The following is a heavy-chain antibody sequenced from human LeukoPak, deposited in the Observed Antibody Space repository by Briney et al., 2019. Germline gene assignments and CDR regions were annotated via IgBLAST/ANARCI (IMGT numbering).Heavy chain of an antibody. CDR3: ARAGVKGDAIDT. D-gene: IGHD2-21*01. Sequence: GRSLRLSCAASGFTFSSYGMHWVRQAPGKWLEWVAVIWDDGSNKYYADSVKGRFTISRDNSKNTLYLQMNSLRAEDTAVYYCARAGVKGDAIDTWGQGTMVTVSS. J-gene: IGHJ3*02. CDR2: IWDDGSNK. CDR1: GFTFSSYG. V-gene: IGHV3-33*01.